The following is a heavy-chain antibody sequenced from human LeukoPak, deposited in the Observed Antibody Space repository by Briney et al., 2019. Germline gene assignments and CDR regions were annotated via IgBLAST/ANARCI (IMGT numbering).Heavy chain of an antibody. CDR3: ARDSADNLD. Sequence: PGGTLRLSCAASGFTFSSYGMSWVRQAPGKGLEWVSAISGSGGSTYYADSVKGRFTISRDNSKNTLYLQMNSLRAEDTALYYCARDSADNLDWGQGTLVTVSS. CDR1: GFTFSSYG. D-gene: IGHD3-9*01. CDR2: ISGSGGST. V-gene: IGHV3-23*01. J-gene: IGHJ4*02.